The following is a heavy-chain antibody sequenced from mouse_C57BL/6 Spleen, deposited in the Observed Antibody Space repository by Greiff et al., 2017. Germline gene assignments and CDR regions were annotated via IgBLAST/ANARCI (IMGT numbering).Heavy chain of an antibody. J-gene: IGHJ1*03. CDR3: ARGEHPYYSKEDWYFDV. CDR1: GFTFSDYG. Sequence: VQLQQSGGGLVKPGGSLKLSCAASGFTFSDYGMHWVRQAPEKGLEWVAYISSGSSTIYYADTVKGRFTISRDNAKNTLFLQMTSLRSEDTAMYDCARGEHPYYSKEDWYFDVWGTGTTVTVSS. D-gene: IGHD2-5*01. CDR2: ISSGSSTI. V-gene: IGHV5-17*01.